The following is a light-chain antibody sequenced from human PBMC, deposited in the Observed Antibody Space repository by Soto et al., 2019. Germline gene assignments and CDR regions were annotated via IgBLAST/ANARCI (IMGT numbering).Light chain of an antibody. V-gene: IGKV4-1*01. Sequence: DIVMTQSPDPLAVSLGERATINCKSSQSVLYSSNNKNYLAWYQQKPGQPPKLVIYWSSTRESGVPDRFSGSGCGTDFTLTIGSLQAEDGAVYYCQQYYRPWTFGQGTKVEIK. CDR2: WSS. CDR3: QQYYRPWT. CDR1: QSVLYSSNNKNY. J-gene: IGKJ1*01.